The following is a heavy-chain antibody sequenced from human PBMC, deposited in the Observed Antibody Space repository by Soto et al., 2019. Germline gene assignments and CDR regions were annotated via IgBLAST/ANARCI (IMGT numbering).Heavy chain of an antibody. J-gene: IGHJ5*02. CDR1: GGSISSYY. V-gene: IGHV4-59*01. Sequence: PSETLSLTCIVSGGSISSYYWGWIRQPPGQGLEWIGYIYYSGRTNYNPSLKSRVTISVDTSKNQFSLKLSSVTAADTAVYYCARGYCSSTICYIWDNWFDPWGQGTLVTVPQ. D-gene: IGHD2-2*02. CDR2: IYYSGRT. CDR3: ARGYCSSTICYIWDNWFDP.